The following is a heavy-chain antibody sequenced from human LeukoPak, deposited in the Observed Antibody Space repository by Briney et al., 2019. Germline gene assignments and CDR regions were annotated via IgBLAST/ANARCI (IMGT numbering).Heavy chain of an antibody. V-gene: IGHV1-69*04. D-gene: IGHD1-26*01. CDR1: GGTFSSYA. Sequence: SVKVSCKASGGTFSSYAISWVRQASGQGLEWMGRIIPILGIANYAQKFQGRVTITADKSTSTAYMELSSLRSEDTAVYYCARDPSGSYYFDYWGQGTLVTVSS. CDR3: ARDPSGSYYFDY. J-gene: IGHJ4*02. CDR2: IIPILGIA.